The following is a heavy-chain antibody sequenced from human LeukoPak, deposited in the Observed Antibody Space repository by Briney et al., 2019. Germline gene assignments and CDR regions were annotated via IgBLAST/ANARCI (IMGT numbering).Heavy chain of an antibody. Sequence: SVKVSCKASGGTFSSYAISWVRQAPGQGLEWMGGIIPIFGAANYAQKFQGRVTITADESTSTAYMELSSLRSEDTPVYYCARDRGGDYVLDYWGQGTLVTVSS. V-gene: IGHV1-69*13. CDR2: IIPIFGAA. CDR1: GGTFSSYA. D-gene: IGHD4-17*01. J-gene: IGHJ4*02. CDR3: ARDRGGDYVLDY.